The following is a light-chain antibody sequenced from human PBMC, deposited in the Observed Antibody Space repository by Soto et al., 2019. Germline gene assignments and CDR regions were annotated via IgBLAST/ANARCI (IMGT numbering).Light chain of an antibody. V-gene: IGLV2-14*01. CDR3: SSYTSGTTRV. CDR1: NSDVGGYNY. CDR2: EVS. Sequence: QSALTQPASVSVSPGQSITISCTGTNSDVGGYNYVSWYQQHPGKAPKVIIYEVSNRPSGVSNRFSGSKSGNTASLTISGLQTEDEADYYCSSYTSGTTRVFGGGTKLTVL. J-gene: IGLJ3*02.